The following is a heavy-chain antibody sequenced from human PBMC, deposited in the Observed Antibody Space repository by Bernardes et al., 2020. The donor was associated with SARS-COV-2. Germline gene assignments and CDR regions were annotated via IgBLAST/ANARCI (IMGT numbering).Heavy chain of an antibody. D-gene: IGHD7-27*01. Sequence: GWSLRLSCAASGFTFSSYEMNWVRQAPGKGLEWVSYISSSGSTIYYADSVKGRFTISRDNAKNSLYLQMNSLRAEDTAVYYCASLNGETSSRNYYYGMDVWGQGTTVTVSS. CDR1: GFTFSSYE. CDR2: ISSSGSTI. CDR3: ASLNGETSSRNYYYGMDV. J-gene: IGHJ6*02. V-gene: IGHV3-48*03.